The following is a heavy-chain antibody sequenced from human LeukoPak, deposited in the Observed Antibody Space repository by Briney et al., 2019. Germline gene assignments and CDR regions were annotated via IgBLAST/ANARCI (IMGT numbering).Heavy chain of an antibody. Sequence: PGGSLRLSCAASGFTFNSYWMSWVRLAPEKGLEWLANIRQDGSDKQYVDSVKGRFTISRDNAKNSLYLQMNSLSAEDTAVYYCARHSRGSPIDDWGQGTLVTVSS. CDR1: GFTFNSYW. J-gene: IGHJ4*02. D-gene: IGHD2-15*01. CDR3: ARHSRGSPIDD. V-gene: IGHV3-7*01. CDR2: IRQDGSDK.